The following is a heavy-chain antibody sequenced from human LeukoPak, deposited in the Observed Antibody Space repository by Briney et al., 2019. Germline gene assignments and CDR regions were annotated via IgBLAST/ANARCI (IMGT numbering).Heavy chain of an antibody. CDR1: GFTFSSYA. J-gene: IGHJ1*01. Sequence: GGSLRLSCAASGFTFSSYAMSWVRQAPGKGLEWVSAISGSGGSTYYADSVKGRFTISRDNSKNTLYLQMNSLRAEDTAVYYCAKDGTYGSGSYPEYFQHWGQGTLVTVSS. CDR2: ISGSGGST. D-gene: IGHD3-10*01. V-gene: IGHV3-23*01. CDR3: AKDGTYGSGSYPEYFQH.